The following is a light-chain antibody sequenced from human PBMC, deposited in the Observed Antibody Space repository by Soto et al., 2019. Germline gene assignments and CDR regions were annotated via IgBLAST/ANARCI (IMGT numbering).Light chain of an antibody. CDR1: SSNLGSNY. V-gene: IGLV1-47*01. CDR2: RNN. Sequence: QSLLTQPPSASGTPGQRVTISCSGSSSNLGSNYVYWYQHLPGTAPKLLIYRNNQRPSGVPYRFSGSKSGTSASLAISGLRSEDESDYDCAAWDDSLSGVVFGGGTTLNVL. CDR3: AAWDDSLSGVV. J-gene: IGLJ2*01.